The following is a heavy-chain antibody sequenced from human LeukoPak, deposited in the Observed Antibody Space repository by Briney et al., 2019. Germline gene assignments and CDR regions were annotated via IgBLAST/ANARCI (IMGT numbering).Heavy chain of an antibody. Sequence: GGSLRLSCAASGFTFSSYWMTWVRQAPGKGLEWVAHIKKDGSETHYLDSVKGRFTISRDNAKNSLYLQMESLGAEDTAVYYCARDPDRGGDYDYWGQGTLVTVSS. J-gene: IGHJ4*02. CDR3: ARDPDRGGDYDY. V-gene: IGHV3-7*03. CDR1: GFTFSSYW. D-gene: IGHD3-10*01. CDR2: IKKDGSET.